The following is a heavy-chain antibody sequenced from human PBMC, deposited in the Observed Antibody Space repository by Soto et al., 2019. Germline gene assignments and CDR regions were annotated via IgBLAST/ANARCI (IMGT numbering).Heavy chain of an antibody. D-gene: IGHD3-9*01. CDR1: GGTFSSYA. Sequence: SVKVSCKASGGTFSSYAISWVRQAPGQGLEWMGGIIPIFGTANYAQKFQGRVTITADESTSTAYMELSSLRSEDTAVYYCARERYLGIPFDYWGQGTLVTVSS. J-gene: IGHJ4*02. CDR2: IIPIFGTA. CDR3: ARERYLGIPFDY. V-gene: IGHV1-69*13.